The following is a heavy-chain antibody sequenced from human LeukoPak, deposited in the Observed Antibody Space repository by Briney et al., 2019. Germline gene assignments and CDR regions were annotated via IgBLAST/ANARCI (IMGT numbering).Heavy chain of an antibody. V-gene: IGHV4-59*01. Sequence: SETLSLTCTVSGGSISSYYWSWIRQPPGKGLEWIGYTYYSGSTNYNPSLKSRVTISVDTSKNQFSPKLSSVTAADTAVYYCARGDSSGWERYYYYGMDVWGQGTTVTVSS. CDR3: ARGDSSGWERYYYYGMDV. D-gene: IGHD6-19*01. CDR1: GGSISSYY. J-gene: IGHJ6*02. CDR2: TYYSGST.